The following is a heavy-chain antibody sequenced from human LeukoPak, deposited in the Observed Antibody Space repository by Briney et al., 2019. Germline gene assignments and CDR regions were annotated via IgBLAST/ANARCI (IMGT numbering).Heavy chain of an antibody. CDR3: ARDGYSYTDY. CDR2: VYHNGQA. Sequence: SETLSLTCSVSGDALSTYYWSWIRQSPGRGLEWIGYVYHNGQARYNPSLQSRATLSVDTSKNQFSLKLSSVTAADTAVYYCARDGYSYTDYWGQGTLLTVSS. D-gene: IGHD5-18*01. CDR1: GDALSTYY. J-gene: IGHJ4*02. V-gene: IGHV4-59*01.